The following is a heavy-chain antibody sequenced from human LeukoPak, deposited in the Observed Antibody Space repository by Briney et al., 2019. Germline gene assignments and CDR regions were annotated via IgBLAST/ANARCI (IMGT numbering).Heavy chain of an antibody. D-gene: IGHD3-10*01. CDR2: IDPSDSYT. J-gene: IGHJ4*02. Sequence: GESLEISCKGSGYSFTSCWISWVRQMPGKGLEWMGRIDPSDSYTNYSPSFQGHVTISADKSISTAYLQWSSLKASDTAMYYCARHESSGKWFGELDYFDYWGQGTLVTVSS. CDR1: GYSFTSCW. V-gene: IGHV5-10-1*01. CDR3: ARHESSGKWFGELDYFDY.